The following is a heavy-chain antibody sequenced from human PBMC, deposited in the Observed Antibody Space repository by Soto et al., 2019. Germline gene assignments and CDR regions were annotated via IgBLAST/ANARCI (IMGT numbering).Heavy chain of an antibody. D-gene: IGHD3-10*01. CDR1: GFTFSSYY. J-gene: IGHJ6*02. V-gene: IGHV3-74*01. CDR2: ITSDGSST. CDR3: ARERGGGFGDV. Sequence: EVQLVESGGGLVKPGGSLRLSCAASGFTFSSYYMNWVRQAQGKGLVWVARITSDGSSTTYAGSVKGRFTISRDNAKNTLYLQMNSLRAEDTAVYSCARERGGGFGDVWGQGTTVTVSS.